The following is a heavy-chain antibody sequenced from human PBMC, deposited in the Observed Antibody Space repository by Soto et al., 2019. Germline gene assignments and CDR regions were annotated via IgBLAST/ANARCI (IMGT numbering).Heavy chain of an antibody. CDR3: ATGNGIVRGVRYYYYYGMDV. CDR1: GYTFTSYD. CDR2: MNPNSGNT. Sequence: ASVKVSCKASGYTFTSYDINWVRQATGQGLEWMGWMNPNSGNTGYAQKFQGRVTMTRNTSISTAYMELSSLRSEDTAVYYCATGNGIVRGVRYYYYYGMDVWGQGTTVTVSS. J-gene: IGHJ6*02. D-gene: IGHD1-1*01. V-gene: IGHV1-8*01.